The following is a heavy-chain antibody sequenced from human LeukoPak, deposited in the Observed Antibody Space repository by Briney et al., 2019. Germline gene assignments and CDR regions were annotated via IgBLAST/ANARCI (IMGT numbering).Heavy chain of an antibody. D-gene: IGHD3-9*01. CDR2: ISGSGSGT. CDR1: GFTFSSYG. J-gene: IGHJ4*02. Sequence: PGGSLRLSCAASGFTFSSYGMSWVRQAPGKGLEWVSGISGSGSGTYYADSVKGRFTISRDNSKNTLHLQMNSLRAEDTAVYYCVKDHGWLLYSWGQGTLVTVSS. CDR3: VKDHGWLLYS. V-gene: IGHV3-23*01.